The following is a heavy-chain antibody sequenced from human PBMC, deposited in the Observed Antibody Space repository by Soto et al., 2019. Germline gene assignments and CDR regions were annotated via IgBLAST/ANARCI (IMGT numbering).Heavy chain of an antibody. CDR1: GASISGFY. D-gene: IGHD1-1*01. CDR3: VRDGTKTLRDWFDP. J-gene: IGHJ5*02. CDR2: IYATGTA. Sequence: ETLSLTCTVSGASISGFYWSWIRKSAGKGLEWIGRIYATGTADYNPSLKSRVMMSVDTSKKQFSLKLRSVTAADTAVYYCVRDGTKTLRDWFDPWGQGVSVTVSS. V-gene: IGHV4-4*07.